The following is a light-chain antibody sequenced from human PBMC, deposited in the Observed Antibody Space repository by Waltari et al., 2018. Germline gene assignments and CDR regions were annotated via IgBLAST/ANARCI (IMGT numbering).Light chain of an antibody. CDR3: CAYAYTYGV. V-gene: IGLV2-11*01. CDR2: DVY. J-gene: IGLJ3*02. CDR1: SSDVGGYDY. Sequence: QSALTQSRSVSGSPGQSVTISCTGTSSDVGGYDYVSWYQQHPVKAPKLVIYDVYKRPSGVPDRFSAAKSGNTAALTISGLQADDEADYYCCAYAYTYGVFGGGTKVTVL.